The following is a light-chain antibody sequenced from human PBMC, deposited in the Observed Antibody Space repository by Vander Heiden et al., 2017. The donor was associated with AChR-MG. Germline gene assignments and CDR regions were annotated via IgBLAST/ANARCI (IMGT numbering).Light chain of an antibody. V-gene: IGKV1-39*01. CDR3: QQGYSDPPT. CDR2: GAS. CDR1: QSISRH. J-gene: IGKJ1*01. Sequence: DIQVTQSPSSLSASVGDRVTITCRTSQSISRHFNWYQLKPGKAPKLLISGASSLHSGVPSRFSGSGSGTEFTLSISSLQPEDFATYYCQQGYSDPPTFGQGTKVEMK.